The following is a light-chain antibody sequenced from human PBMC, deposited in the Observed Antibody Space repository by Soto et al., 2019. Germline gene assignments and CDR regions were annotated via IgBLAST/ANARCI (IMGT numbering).Light chain of an antibody. CDR2: SNN. V-gene: IGLV1-44*01. J-gene: IGLJ1*01. CDR3: AAWDDSLNGYV. CDR1: SSNIGSTT. Sequence: QSVLTQPPSASGTPGQRVSISCSGSSSNIGSTTVTWFQQSPGTAPKLLIYSNNQRPSGVPDRFSGSKSGTSASLAISGLQSEDEADYYCAAWDDSLNGYVFGTGTKLTVL.